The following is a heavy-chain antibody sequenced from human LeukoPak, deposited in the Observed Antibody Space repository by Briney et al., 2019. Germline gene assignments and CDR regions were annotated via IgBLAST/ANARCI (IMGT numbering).Heavy chain of an antibody. J-gene: IGHJ3*02. V-gene: IGHV3-30-3*01. CDR1: GFTFSSYA. D-gene: IGHD1-14*01. CDR3: ARAITQFNAFDI. CDR2: ISYDGSNK. Sequence: GRSLRLSCAASGFTFSSYAMHWVRQAPGKGLEWVAVISYDGSNKYYADSVKGRLTISRDNSKNTLYLQMNSLRAEDTAVYYCARAITQFNAFDIWGQGTMVTVSS.